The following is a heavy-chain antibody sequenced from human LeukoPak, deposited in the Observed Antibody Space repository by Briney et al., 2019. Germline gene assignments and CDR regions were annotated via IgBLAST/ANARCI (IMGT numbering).Heavy chain of an antibody. J-gene: IGHJ4*02. CDR1: GYSFTSYW. CDR3: ATLGGFDYADYTFDY. D-gene: IGHD4-17*01. V-gene: IGHV5-51*01. Sequence: GESLKISYKGSGYSFTSYWIGWVRQMPGKGLEWMGIIYPGDSDTRYSPSFQGQVTISADKSISTAYLQWSSLKASDTAMYYCATLGGFDYADYTFDYWGQGTLVTVSS. CDR2: IYPGDSDT.